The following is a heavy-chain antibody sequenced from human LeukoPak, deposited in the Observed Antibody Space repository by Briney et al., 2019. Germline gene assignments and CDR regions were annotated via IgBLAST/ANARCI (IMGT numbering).Heavy chain of an antibody. CDR2: ISGSDGST. V-gene: IGHV3-23*01. Sequence: GGSLRLSCAASGFTFSTYAMSWVRQAPGKGLEWVSGISGSDGSTYYADSVKGRFTISRDNSKNTLYLQMNSPRAEDTAVYYCAKRPSMYYYGSGSYAFDYWGQGTLVTVSS. D-gene: IGHD3-10*01. J-gene: IGHJ4*02. CDR1: GFTFSTYA. CDR3: AKRPSMYYYGSGSYAFDY.